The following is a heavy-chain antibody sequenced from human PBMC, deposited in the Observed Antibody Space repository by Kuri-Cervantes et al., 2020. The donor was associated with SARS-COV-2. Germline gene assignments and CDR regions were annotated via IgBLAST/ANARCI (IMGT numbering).Heavy chain of an antibody. CDR1: GFTFSSYS. J-gene: IGHJ4*02. CDR2: ISSSSSYI. CDR3: AKDPHGIVVVVAAIDQ. D-gene: IGHD2-15*01. V-gene: IGHV3-21*01. Sequence: GESLKISCAASGFTFSSYSMNWVRQAPGKGLEWVSSISSSSSYIYYADSVKGRFTISRDNSKNTLYLQMDSLRPDDTAVYYCAKDPHGIVVVVAAIDQWGQGILVTVSS.